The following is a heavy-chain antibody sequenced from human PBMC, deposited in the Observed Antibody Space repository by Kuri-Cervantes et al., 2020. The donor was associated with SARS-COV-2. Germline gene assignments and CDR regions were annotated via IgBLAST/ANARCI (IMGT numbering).Heavy chain of an antibody. Sequence: GESLKISCAASGFTFSSYAMSWVRQAPEKGLEWVSAISGSGGSTYYADSVKGRFTISRDNSKNTLYLQMNSLRAEDTAVYYCARVNDVIAARLHDAFDIWGQGTMVTVSS. J-gene: IGHJ3*02. D-gene: IGHD6-6*01. CDR1: GFTFSSYA. V-gene: IGHV3-23*01. CDR3: ARVNDVIAARLHDAFDI. CDR2: ISGSGGST.